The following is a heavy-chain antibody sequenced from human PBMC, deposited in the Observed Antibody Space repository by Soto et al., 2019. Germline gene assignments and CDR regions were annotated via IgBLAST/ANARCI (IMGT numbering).Heavy chain of an antibody. J-gene: IGHJ4*02. CDR2: ISSGGSYI. Sequence: EVQLVESGGGLVKPGGSLSLSCPASGFPFSGNSMNWARQAPGRGLEWVSPISSGGSYIYYADSVKGRFTISRDNAKNSLYLQMNRLRDDDTAVYYCARAVIVGATAGRDYCGQGTLVTVS. V-gene: IGHV3-21*01. CDR3: ARAVIVGATAGRDY. CDR1: GFPFSGNS. D-gene: IGHD1-26*01.